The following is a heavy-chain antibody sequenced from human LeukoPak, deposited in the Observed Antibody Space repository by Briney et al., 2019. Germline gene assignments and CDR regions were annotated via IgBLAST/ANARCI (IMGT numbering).Heavy chain of an antibody. Sequence: GESLRISCKGSGYSFTSYWIGWVRQMPGKGLEWMGIIYPGDSDTRYSPSFQGQVTVSADKSISTAYLQWTSLKASATAMYYCARLHGYNPYYYYYMDVWGKGTTVTVSS. CDR2: IYPGDSDT. J-gene: IGHJ6*03. V-gene: IGHV5-51*01. CDR1: GYSFTSYW. CDR3: ARLHGYNPYYYYYMDV. D-gene: IGHD5-24*01.